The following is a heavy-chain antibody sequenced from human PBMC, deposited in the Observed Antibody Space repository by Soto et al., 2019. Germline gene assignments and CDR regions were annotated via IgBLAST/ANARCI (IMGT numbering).Heavy chain of an antibody. V-gene: IGHV4-39*01. J-gene: IGHJ4*02. CDR3: SEVRGVHHYFDY. Sequence: SETLSLTCTVSGGSISSSSYYWGWIRQPPGKGLEWIGSIYYSGSTYYNPSLKSRVTISVDTSKNQFSLKLSSVTAADTAVYYCSEVRGVHHYFDYWGQGTLVTVSS. CDR1: GGSISSSSYY. CDR2: IYYSGST. D-gene: IGHD3-10*01.